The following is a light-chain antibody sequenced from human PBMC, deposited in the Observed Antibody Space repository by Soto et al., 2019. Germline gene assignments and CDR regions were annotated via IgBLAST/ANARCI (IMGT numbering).Light chain of an antibody. CDR1: QSVSNNY. Sequence: EIVLTQSPGTLSLSPGERATLSCRASQSVSNNYLAWYQQKPGQAPRLLIYGASSRATGIPDRFSGSGSGTDFTLTISRLEPEDFAVYYCQQYGSSPPITFGHGTKVDSK. CDR3: QQYGSSPPIT. J-gene: IGKJ3*01. V-gene: IGKV3-20*01. CDR2: GAS.